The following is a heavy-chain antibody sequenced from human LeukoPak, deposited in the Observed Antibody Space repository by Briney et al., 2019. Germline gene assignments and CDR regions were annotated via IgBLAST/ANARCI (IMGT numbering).Heavy chain of an antibody. CDR2: IYTSGST. J-gene: IGHJ3*01. CDR3: AGDVMSTALDAFDV. V-gene: IGHV4-61*02. D-gene: IGHD1-1*01. Sequence: SETLSLTCTVSGGSISSGSYYWSWIRQPAGKGLEWIGRIYTSGSTNYNPSLKSRVTISVDTSKNQFSLKLSSVTAADTAVYYCAGDVMSTALDAFDVWGQGTMVTVSS. CDR1: GGSISSGSYY.